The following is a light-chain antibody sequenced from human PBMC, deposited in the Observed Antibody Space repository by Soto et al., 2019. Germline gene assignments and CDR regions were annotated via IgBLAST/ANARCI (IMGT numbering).Light chain of an antibody. CDR3: QQYNKWPIT. V-gene: IGKV3-15*01. CDR2: GAS. J-gene: IGKJ3*01. Sequence: IVMTQSPATLSVSPGERATLSCRASQSVSSNLAWYQQIPGQAPRLLIYGASTRATGIPARFSGSGSGTEFTLTISSLQSEDFAVYYCQQYNKWPITFGPGTKVDIK. CDR1: QSVSSN.